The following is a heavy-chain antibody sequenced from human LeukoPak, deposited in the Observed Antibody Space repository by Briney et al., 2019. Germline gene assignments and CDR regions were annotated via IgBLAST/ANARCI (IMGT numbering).Heavy chain of an antibody. V-gene: IGHV1-2*02. D-gene: IGHD6-6*01. CDR1: GFTITGLY. J-gene: IGHJ5*02. Sequence: SVNVSCKLSGFTITGLYIDWVRQDPGQRRDRMGGINPNNGGTNDAQKLQGRVTMTRDTSISTAYMELSSLRSDDTAVYYCVRDHSSSGEGNWFDPGGQGTLVTVSS. CDR2: INPNNGGT. CDR3: VRDHSSSGEGNWFDP.